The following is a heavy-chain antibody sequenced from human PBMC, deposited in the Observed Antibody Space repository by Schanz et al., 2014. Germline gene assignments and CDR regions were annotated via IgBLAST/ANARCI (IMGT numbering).Heavy chain of an antibody. CDR1: GFTFSASA. D-gene: IGHD4-4*01. V-gene: IGHV3-73*01. CDR2: VRTKDNHYAT. J-gene: IGHJ5*02. Sequence: EVHLVDSGGTLVQPGGSLRLSCVGSGFTFSASAIHWVRQASGKGLEWVGSVRTKDNHYATSYGASVSGRFTISRDDSKNTAYLQMNSLRTGDTAMYYCASYDNSGPYYLNHWGRGTLVTVSS. CDR3: ASYDNSGPYYLNH.